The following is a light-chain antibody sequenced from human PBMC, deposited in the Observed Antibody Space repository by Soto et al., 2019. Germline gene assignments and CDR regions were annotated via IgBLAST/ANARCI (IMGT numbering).Light chain of an antibody. Sequence: EILMTQSPATLSVSPGERATLSCRASQSVSSSLAWYQQKPGQAPRLHIYGASPRATGVPARFSGSGSGTEFSLTISSRPSEDFAVYYCQQCYTWPLAFGGGTKVEIK. V-gene: IGKV3-15*01. CDR2: GAS. CDR3: QQCYTWPLA. CDR1: QSVSSS. J-gene: IGKJ4*01.